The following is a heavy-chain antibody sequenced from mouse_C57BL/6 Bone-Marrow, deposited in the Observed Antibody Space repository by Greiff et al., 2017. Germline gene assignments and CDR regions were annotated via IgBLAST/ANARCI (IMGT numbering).Heavy chain of an antibody. CDR1: GFTFSSYG. V-gene: IGHV5-6*01. Sequence: EVKLMESGGDLVKPGGSLKLSCAASGFTFSSYGMSWVRQTPDKRLEWVATISSGGSYTYYPDSVKGRFTISRDNAKNTLYLQMSSLKSEDTAMYYCARHGSRRFAYWGQGTLVTVSA. J-gene: IGHJ3*01. CDR3: ARHGSRRFAY. CDR2: ISSGGSYT. D-gene: IGHD6-2*01.